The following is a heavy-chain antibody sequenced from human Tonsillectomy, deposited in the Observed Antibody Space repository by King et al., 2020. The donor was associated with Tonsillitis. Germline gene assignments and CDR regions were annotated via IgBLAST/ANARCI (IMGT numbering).Heavy chain of an antibody. CDR2: ISSSSSYI. D-gene: IGHD2-2*01. Sequence: VQLVESRGGLVKPGGSLRLSCAASGFTFSSYSMNWVRQAPGKGLEWVSSISSSSSYIHYADSVKGRFTISRDNAKNSLDLQMNTLRAEDTAVYYCAREYCSSTSCWSWYFDLWGRGTLVTVSS. V-gene: IGHV3-21*01. CDR1: GFTFSSYS. J-gene: IGHJ2*01. CDR3: AREYCSSTSCWSWYFDL.